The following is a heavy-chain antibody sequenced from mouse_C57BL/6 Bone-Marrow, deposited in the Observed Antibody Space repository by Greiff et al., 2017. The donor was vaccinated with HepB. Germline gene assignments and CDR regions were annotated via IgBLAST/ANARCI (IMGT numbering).Heavy chain of an antibody. Sequence: EVKLMESGGGLVKPGGSLKLSCAASGFTFSSYALSWVRQTPEKSLEWVATISDGGSYTYYPDNVKGRFTITIDHAKNNLYLQMSHLKSEDTAMYYCARVITTVVEAMDYWGQGTSVTVSS. V-gene: IGHV5-4*03. CDR2: ISDGGSYT. D-gene: IGHD1-1*01. CDR1: GFTFSSYA. CDR3: ARVITTVVEAMDY. J-gene: IGHJ4*01.